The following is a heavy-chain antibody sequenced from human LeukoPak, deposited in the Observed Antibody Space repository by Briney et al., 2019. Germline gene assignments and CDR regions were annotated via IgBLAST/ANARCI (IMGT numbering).Heavy chain of an antibody. D-gene: IGHD5-18*01. CDR3: ARAGWIQLWLREYYFDY. V-gene: IGHV4-34*01. J-gene: IGHJ4*02. Sequence: SETLSLTCAVYGGSFSGYYWSWIRQPPGKGLEWIGEINHSGSTNYNPSLKSRVTISVDTSKNQFSLKLSSVTAADTAVYYCARAGWIQLWLREYYFDYWGQGTLVTVSS. CDR2: INHSGST. CDR1: GGSFSGYY.